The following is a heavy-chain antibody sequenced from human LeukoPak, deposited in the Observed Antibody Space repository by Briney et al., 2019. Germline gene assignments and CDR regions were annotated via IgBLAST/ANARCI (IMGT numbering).Heavy chain of an antibody. CDR2: IIPMFGTT. CDR3: ARDSYRTRNYNWFDP. J-gene: IGHJ5*02. V-gene: IGHV1-69*06. Sequence: SVKVSCKASGGTFSSYSISWVRQAPGQGLEWMGVIIPMFGTTTYAQRFQGRVTITADKSTSTAYMELSSLRSEDTAGYYCARDSYRTRNYNWFDPWGQGTLVTVSS. D-gene: IGHD1-7*01. CDR1: GGTFSSYS.